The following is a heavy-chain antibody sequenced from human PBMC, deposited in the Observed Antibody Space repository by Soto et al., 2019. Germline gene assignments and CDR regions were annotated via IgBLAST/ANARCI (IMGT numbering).Heavy chain of an antibody. CDR2: IYYIGSA. D-gene: IGHD2-21*01. V-gene: IGHV4-59*01. J-gene: IGHJ4*02. Sequence: QVQLQESGPGLVKPSETLALTCAVSGASISSYYWSWIRQPPGKGLEWIGYIYYIGSANYNPSLKRRVSISIDTSKNQFSLKLSSVTAADTAVYYCARDQIARPQFDYWGQGTLVTVSS. CDR3: ARDQIARPQFDY. CDR1: GASISSYY.